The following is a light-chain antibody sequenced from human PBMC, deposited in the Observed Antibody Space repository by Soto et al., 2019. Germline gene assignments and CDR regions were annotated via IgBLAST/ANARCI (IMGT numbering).Light chain of an antibody. J-gene: IGKJ1*01. Sequence: TVMTQSPATLSVSPGERATLSCRASQSVSGDLAWYQQKPGQAPRLLIFAASTRATSVPARFTGSRSGTEFTLTISSLQSEDFAVYYCQQYNSWPRTFGQGTKVDIK. CDR3: QQYNSWPRT. CDR1: QSVSGD. CDR2: AAS. V-gene: IGKV3-15*01.